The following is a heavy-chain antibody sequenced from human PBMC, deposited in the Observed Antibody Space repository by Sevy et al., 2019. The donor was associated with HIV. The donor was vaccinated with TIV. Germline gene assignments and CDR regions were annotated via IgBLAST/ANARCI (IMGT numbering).Heavy chain of an antibody. D-gene: IGHD6-13*01. CDR1: GYTFTSYG. CDR2: ISAYNGNT. CDR3: ARDRTTGGYSSSWYDWFDP. V-gene: IGHV1-18*01. J-gene: IGHJ5*02. Sequence: ASVKVSCKASGYTFTSYGISWVRQAPGQGLEWMGWISAYNGNTNYAQKLQGRVTMTTDTSTSTAYTELRSPRSDDTAVYYCARDRTTGGYSSSWYDWFDPWGQGTLVTVSS.